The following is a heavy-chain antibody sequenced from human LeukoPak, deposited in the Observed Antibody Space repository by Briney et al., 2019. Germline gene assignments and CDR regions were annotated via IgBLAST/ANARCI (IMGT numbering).Heavy chain of an antibody. CDR3: AKFEFGF. CDR1: GFTFSSYG. V-gene: IGHV3-30*18. CDR2: ISYDGSKK. D-gene: IGHD3-16*01. J-gene: IGHJ4*02. Sequence: GGSLRLSCAASGFTFSSYGMHWVRQAPGKGLEWVAVISYDGSKKNYADSVKGRFTISRDNSKNTLYLQMNSLRDEDTAVYYCAKFEFGFWGQGTLVTVSS.